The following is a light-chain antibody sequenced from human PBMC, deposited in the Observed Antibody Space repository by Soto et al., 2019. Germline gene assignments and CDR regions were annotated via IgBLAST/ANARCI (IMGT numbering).Light chain of an antibody. V-gene: IGKV3-15*01. CDR3: QQYNNWPRT. CDR1: RTININ. CDR2: AAS. J-gene: IGKJ1*01. Sequence: EIVMTQSPAILSVSPGDRATLSCRASRTININLAWYQQMPGQAPRVLIHAASTRATGIPARFSGSGSGTEFTLTISNLQSEDFAVYYCQQYNNWPRTFGQGTKVEIK.